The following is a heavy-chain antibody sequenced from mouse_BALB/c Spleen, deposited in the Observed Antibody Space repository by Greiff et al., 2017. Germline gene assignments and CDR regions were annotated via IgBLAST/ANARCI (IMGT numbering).Heavy chain of an antibody. CDR2: INSNGGST. Sequence: DVKLVESGGGLVQPGGSLKLSCAASGFTFSSYGMSWVRQTPDKRLELVATINSNGGSTYYPDSVKGRFTISRDNAKNTLYLQMSSLKSEDTAMYYCARVIYYGNYFDYWGQGTTLTVSS. J-gene: IGHJ2*01. V-gene: IGHV5-6-3*01. CDR1: GFTFSSYG. D-gene: IGHD2-1*01. CDR3: ARVIYYGNYFDY.